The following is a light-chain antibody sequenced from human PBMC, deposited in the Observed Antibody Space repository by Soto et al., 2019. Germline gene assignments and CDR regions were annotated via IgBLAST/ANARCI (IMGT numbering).Light chain of an antibody. CDR2: GTS. CDR1: LPIDST. Sequence: VMTQSPATLSVSRGERVTLSCRANLPIDSTLAWYQQKPGQAPRLLIYGTSTRATGIPARFSGSGSGTEFTLTISSLQSEDFAVYYCQHYNNWLGTFGGWTKVEIK. CDR3: QHYNNWLGT. J-gene: IGKJ4*01. V-gene: IGKV3-15*01.